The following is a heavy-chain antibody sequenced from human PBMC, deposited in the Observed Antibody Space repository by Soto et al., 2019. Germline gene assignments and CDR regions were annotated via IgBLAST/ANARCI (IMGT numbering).Heavy chain of an antibody. CDR3: ARIAVAGGQFDD. J-gene: IGHJ4*02. V-gene: IGHV3-30-3*01. D-gene: IGHD6-13*01. CDR2: ISYDGSNK. Sequence: QVQLVESGGGVVQPGRSLRLSCAASGFTFSSYAMHWVRQAPGKGLEWVAVISYDGSNKYYADSVKGRFTISRDNSKNTLYLQMNSLRAEDTAVYYCARIAVAGGQFDDWGEGTLVTVSS. CDR1: GFTFSSYA.